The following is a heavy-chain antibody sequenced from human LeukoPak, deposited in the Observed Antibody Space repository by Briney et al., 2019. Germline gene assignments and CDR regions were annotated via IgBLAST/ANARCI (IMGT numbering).Heavy chain of an antibody. Sequence: HGASVKVSCKASGGTFSSYAISWVRQAPGQGLEWMGGIIPIFGTANFAQKFQGRVTITADESTSTAYMELRSLRSDDTAVYYCARGGDWFDPWGQGTLVTVSS. CDR3: ARGGDWFDP. CDR2: IIPIFGTA. J-gene: IGHJ5*02. CDR1: GGTFSSYA. V-gene: IGHV1-69*13.